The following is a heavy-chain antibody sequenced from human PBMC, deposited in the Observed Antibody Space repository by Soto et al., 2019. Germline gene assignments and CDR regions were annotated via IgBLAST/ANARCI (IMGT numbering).Heavy chain of an antibody. D-gene: IGHD6-19*01. CDR3: AKHVTGWFNDAFDV. V-gene: IGHV3-23*01. J-gene: IGHJ3*01. Sequence: EVQLLESGGGLVQPGGSLTLSWAASGFTFSSYAMSWLRQAPGKGLEWVSAIDGTGDNTHYADSVKGRFTFSRDNSRNTLYLQMNGLRTEDTALYYCAKHVTGWFNDAFDVWSQGTRVTVSS. CDR1: GFTFSSYA. CDR2: IDGTGDNT.